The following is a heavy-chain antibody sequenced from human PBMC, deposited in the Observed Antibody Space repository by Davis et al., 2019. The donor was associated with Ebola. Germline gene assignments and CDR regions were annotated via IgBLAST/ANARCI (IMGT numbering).Heavy chain of an antibody. Sequence: GESLKISCAASGFSVSSNYMNWVRQAPGKGLEWVSVIYSGGTTYYADSVKGRFTISRDNSKNTLNLQMNSLRAEDTAVYHGARAVQGVAATVPYYFYGMDVWGQGTTVTVSS. J-gene: IGHJ6*02. V-gene: IGHV3-53*01. CDR3: ARAVQGVAATVPYYFYGMDV. CDR2: IYSGGTT. D-gene: IGHD6-25*01. CDR1: GFSVSSNY.